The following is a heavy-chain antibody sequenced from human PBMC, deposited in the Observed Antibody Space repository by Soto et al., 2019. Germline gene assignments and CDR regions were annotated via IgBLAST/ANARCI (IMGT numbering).Heavy chain of an antibody. CDR3: ARRYGYYFDY. D-gene: IGHD4-17*01. Sequence: LETLSLTCTVSGGCISSYYWRWIRQPPGKGLEWIGYIYYSGSTNYNPSLKSRVTISVDTSKNQLSLKLSSVTAADTAVYYCARRYGYYFDYWGQGTLVTVSS. J-gene: IGHJ4*02. V-gene: IGHV4-59*08. CDR2: IYYSGST. CDR1: GGCISSYY.